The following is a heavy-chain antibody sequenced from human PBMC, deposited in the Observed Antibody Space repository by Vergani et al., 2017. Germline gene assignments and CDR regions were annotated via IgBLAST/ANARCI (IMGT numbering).Heavy chain of an antibody. CDR3: ARGSCLGGSCYKPLFGY. D-gene: IGHD2-15*01. J-gene: IGHJ4*02. V-gene: IGHV4-61*02. Sequence: QVQLQESGPGLVKPSQTLSLTCTVSGGSINSHNYYRSWIRQPAGKGLEWIGRIHTGGSTNYNPSLKSRVTMSEDTSKNQFYLNLTSVTAADTAVYFCARGSCLGGSCYKPLFGYWGQGILVTVSS. CDR2: IHTGGST. CDR1: GGSINSHNYY.